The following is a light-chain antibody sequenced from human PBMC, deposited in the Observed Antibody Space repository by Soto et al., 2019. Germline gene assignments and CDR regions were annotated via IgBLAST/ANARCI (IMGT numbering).Light chain of an antibody. CDR2: GAS. V-gene: IGKV3-20*01. CDR1: QSISSSF. Sequence: EIVLTQSPGILSLSPVERSSLSSWASQSISSSFLAWYQQKPGQAPRLLIYGASSRATGIPDRFSGTGSETDFTLTISRLEPEDFAVYYCHQYDNWPKTFGQGTRLEI. CDR3: HQYDNWPKT. J-gene: IGKJ5*01.